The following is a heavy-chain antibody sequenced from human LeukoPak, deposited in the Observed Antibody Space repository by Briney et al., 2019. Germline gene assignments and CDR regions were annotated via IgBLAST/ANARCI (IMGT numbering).Heavy chain of an antibody. CDR1: GGTFTSYA. D-gene: IGHD2-2*01. J-gene: IGHJ6*04. Sequence: SVKVSCKASGGTFTSYAISWVRQAPGQGLEWMGGIIPIFGTANYAQKFQGRVTITADKSTSTAYMELSSLRSEDTAVYYCAGRYCSSTSCYPYYYGMDVWGKGPTVTVSS. V-gene: IGHV1-69*06. CDR2: IIPIFGTA. CDR3: AGRYCSSTSCYPYYYGMDV.